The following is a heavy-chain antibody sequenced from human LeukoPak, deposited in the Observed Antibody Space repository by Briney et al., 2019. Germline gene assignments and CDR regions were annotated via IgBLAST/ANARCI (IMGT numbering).Heavy chain of an antibody. CDR2: INHSGST. CDR1: GGSFSGYY. CDR3: AREEYDSSGYYPYYFDY. Sequence: SETLSLTCAVYGGSFSGYYWSWIRQPPGKGLEWIGEINHSGSTNYNPSLKSRVTISVDTSKNQFSLKLSSVTAADTAVYYCAREEYDSSGYYPYYFDYWGQGTLVTASS. D-gene: IGHD3-22*01. J-gene: IGHJ4*02. V-gene: IGHV4-34*01.